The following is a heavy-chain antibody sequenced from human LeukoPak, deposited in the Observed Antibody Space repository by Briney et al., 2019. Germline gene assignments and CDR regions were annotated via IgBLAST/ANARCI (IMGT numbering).Heavy chain of an antibody. CDR1: GYTFTSYG. V-gene: IGHV1-18*01. J-gene: IGHJ5*02. Sequence: ASVKVSCKASGYTFTSYGISWVRQAPGQGLEWMGWISAYNGNTNYAQKLQGRVTMTTDTSTSTAYMELRSLRSDDTAVYYCARAGDIVVVPAALVDPWGQGTLVTVSS. CDR3: ARAGDIVVVPAALVDP. D-gene: IGHD2-2*01. CDR2: ISAYNGNT.